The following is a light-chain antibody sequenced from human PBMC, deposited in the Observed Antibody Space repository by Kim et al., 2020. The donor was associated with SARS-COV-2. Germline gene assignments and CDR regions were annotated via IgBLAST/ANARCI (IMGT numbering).Light chain of an antibody. CDR1: NIGSKN. CDR3: QVWDSTYVV. J-gene: IGLJ2*01. V-gene: IGLV3-9*01. CDR2: RDS. Sequence: VALGQTARITCGGNNIGSKNVHWYQQKPGQAPVLVIYRDSNRPSGIPERFSGSNSGNTATLTISRAQAGDEADYYCQVWDSTYVVFGGGTQLTVL.